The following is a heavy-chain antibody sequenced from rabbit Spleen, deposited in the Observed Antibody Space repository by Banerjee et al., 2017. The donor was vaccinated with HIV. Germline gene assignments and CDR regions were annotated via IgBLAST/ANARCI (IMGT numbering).Heavy chain of an antibody. CDR1: GIDFSSYYY. D-gene: IGHD2-1*01. CDR2: IYAGSSGSA. CDR3: ARGIVGNERDYITTKL. J-gene: IGHJ4*01. V-gene: IGHV1S45*01. Sequence: QQQLEESGGDLVKPGGTLTLTCTASGIDFSSYYYMCWVRQAPGKGLEWIGCIYAGSSGSAYYASWAKGRFTISKTSSTTVTLQMTSLTAADTATYFCARGIVGNERDYITTKLWGPGTLVTVS.